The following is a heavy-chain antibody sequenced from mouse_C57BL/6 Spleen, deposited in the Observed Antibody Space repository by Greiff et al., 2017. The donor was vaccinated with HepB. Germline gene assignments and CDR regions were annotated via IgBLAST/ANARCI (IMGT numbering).Heavy chain of an antibody. D-gene: IGHD2-4*01. Sequence: QVQLKESGPGILQSSQTLSLTCSFSGFSLSTSGMGVSWIRQPSGKGLEWLAHIYWDDDKRYNPSLKSRLTISKDTSRNQVFLKITSVDTADTATYYCARSLDDYDGYWYFDVWGTGTTVTVSS. CDR3: ARSLDDYDGYWYFDV. J-gene: IGHJ1*03. V-gene: IGHV8-12*01. CDR1: GFSLSTSGMG. CDR2: IYWDDDK.